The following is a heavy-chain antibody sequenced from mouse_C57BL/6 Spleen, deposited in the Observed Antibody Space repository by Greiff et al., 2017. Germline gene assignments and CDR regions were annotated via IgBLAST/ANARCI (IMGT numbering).Heavy chain of an antibody. CDR2: IYPGDGDT. V-gene: IGHV1-80*01. J-gene: IGHJ4*01. Sequence: QVQLQQSGAELVKPGASVKFSCKASGYAFSSYWMNWVKQRPGKGLEWIGQIYPGDGDTNYNGKFKGKATLTADKSSSTAYMQLSSLTSEDSAVYFCAREGNYYGRSCMDYWGQGTSVTVSS. CDR1: GYAFSSYW. CDR3: AREGNYYGRSCMDY. D-gene: IGHD1-1*01.